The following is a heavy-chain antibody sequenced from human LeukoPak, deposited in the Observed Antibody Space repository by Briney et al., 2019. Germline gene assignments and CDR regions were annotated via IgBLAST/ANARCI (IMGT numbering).Heavy chain of an antibody. J-gene: IGHJ4*02. CDR2: ISYDGSNK. V-gene: IGHV3-30-3*01. D-gene: IGHD2-15*01. CDR3: ARDTLRSLDY. Sequence: PGRSLRLSCAASGFTFSSYAMHWVRQAPGKGLEWVAVISYDGSNKYYADSVKGRFTISRDNSKNTLYLQMNSLRAEDTAVYYCARDTLRSLDYWGQGTLVTVSS. CDR1: GFTFSSYA.